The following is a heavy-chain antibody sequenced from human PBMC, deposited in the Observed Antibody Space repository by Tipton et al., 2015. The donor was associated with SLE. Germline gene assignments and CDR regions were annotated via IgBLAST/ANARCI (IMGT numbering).Heavy chain of an antibody. D-gene: IGHD6-19*01. CDR3: ARRRAWQWLGMREDY. V-gene: IGHV3-30*02. Sequence: GSLRLSCAASGFTFSSYGMHWVRQAPGKGLEWVAFIRYDGSNKYYADSVKGRFTTSRDNSKNTLYLQMNSLRAEDTAVYYCARRRAWQWLGMREDYWGQGTLVTVSS. CDR1: GFTFSSYG. CDR2: IRYDGSNK. J-gene: IGHJ4*02.